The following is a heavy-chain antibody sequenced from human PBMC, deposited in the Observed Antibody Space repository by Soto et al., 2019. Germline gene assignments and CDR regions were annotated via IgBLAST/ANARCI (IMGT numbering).Heavy chain of an antibody. CDR2: VYYSGST. CDR3: ARGFCSGTTCYSHYGMDV. CDR1: GGSISNYY. D-gene: IGHD2-2*01. V-gene: IGHV4-59*01. J-gene: IGHJ6*02. Sequence: PSETLSLTCTVSGGSISNYYWSWIRQPPGKRLEWIGYVYYSGSTNFNPSLKSRVTMSVDTSKNQFSLKLSSVTAADTAVYYCARGFCSGTTCYSHYGMDVWGQGTMVTVSS.